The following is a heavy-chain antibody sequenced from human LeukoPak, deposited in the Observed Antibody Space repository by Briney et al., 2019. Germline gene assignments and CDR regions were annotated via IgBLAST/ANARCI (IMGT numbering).Heavy chain of an antibody. D-gene: IGHD3-22*01. CDR2: IYYSGST. CDR1: GGSISSYY. CDR3: ARVISTLGGLPPRWFDP. V-gene: IGHV4-59*12. Sequence: SETLSLTCTVSGGSISSYYWSWIRQPPGKGLEWIGYIYYSGSTNYNPSLKSRVTISVDTSKNQFSLKLSSVTAADTAVYYCARVISTLGGLPPRWFDPWGQGTLVTVSS. J-gene: IGHJ5*02.